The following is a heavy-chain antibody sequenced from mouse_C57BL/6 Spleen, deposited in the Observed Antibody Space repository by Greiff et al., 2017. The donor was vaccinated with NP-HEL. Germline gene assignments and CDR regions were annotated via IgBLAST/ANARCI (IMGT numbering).Heavy chain of an antibody. V-gene: IGHV14-4*01. CDR3: TKAYFDY. CDR1: GFNIKDDY. CDR2: IDPENGDT. Sequence: VQLQQSGAELVRPGASVKLSCTASGFNIKDDYMHWVKQRPEQGLEWIGWIDPENGDTEYASKFQGKATITADPSSNTAYLQLSSLTSEDTAVYYCTKAYFDYWGQGTTLTVSS. J-gene: IGHJ2*01.